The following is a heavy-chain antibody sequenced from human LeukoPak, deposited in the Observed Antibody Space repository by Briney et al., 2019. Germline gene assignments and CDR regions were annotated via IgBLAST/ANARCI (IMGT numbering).Heavy chain of an antibody. D-gene: IGHD6-6*01. CDR1: GDTLTEIS. V-gene: IGHV1-24*01. Sequence: GASVKVSCRVSGDTLTEISIHWVRQTPGKGLEWMGGLHPEDREVIYAQKFQGRVTMTEDSSTDTAYMDLRSLRSEDTAVYYCATAEQRVWGQGTLVTVSS. CDR3: ATAEQRV. CDR2: LHPEDREV. J-gene: IGHJ4*02.